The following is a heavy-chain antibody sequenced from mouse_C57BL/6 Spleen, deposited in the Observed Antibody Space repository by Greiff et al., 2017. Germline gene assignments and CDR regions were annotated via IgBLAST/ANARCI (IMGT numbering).Heavy chain of an antibody. V-gene: IGHV1-52*01. Sequence: QVQLQQPGAELVRPGSSVKLSCKASGYTFTSYWMHWVKQRPIQGLEWIGNIDPSDSDTHYNPKFQDKATFTVDKSSTTAYMQLSSLRSEYAAVYYYASARIVDHWYFDFWRKGTTVTVSS. J-gene: IGHJ1*03. CDR2: IDPSDSDT. CDR3: ASARIVDHWYFDF. CDR1: GYTFTSYW. D-gene: IGHD1-1*01.